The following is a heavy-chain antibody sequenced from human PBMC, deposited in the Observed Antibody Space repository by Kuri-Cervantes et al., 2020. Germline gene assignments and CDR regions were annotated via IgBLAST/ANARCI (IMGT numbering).Heavy chain of an antibody. Sequence: GGSLRLSCAASGFTFSNYGMHWVRQAPGKGLEWVAVIWYDGSNKYYADSVKGRFTISRDNSKNTLYLQMNSLRAEDTAVYYCARDEYYYDSSGYFEWFDPWGQGTLVTVSS. D-gene: IGHD3-22*01. CDR3: ARDEYYYDSSGYFEWFDP. CDR2: IWYDGSNK. J-gene: IGHJ5*02. CDR1: GFTFSNYG. V-gene: IGHV3-33*08.